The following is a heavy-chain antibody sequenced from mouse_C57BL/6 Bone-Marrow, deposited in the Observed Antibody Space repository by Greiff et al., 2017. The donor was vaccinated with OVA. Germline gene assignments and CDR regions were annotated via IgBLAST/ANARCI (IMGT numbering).Heavy chain of an antibody. CDR3: ASHYDYGDYAMDY. J-gene: IGHJ4*01. CDR2: IYPGSGST. D-gene: IGHD2-4*01. V-gene: IGHV1-55*01. Sequence: QVQLQQPGAELVKPGASVKMSCTASGYTFTSYWITWVKQRPGQGLEWIGDIYPGSGSTNYNEKFKSKATLTVDTSSSTAYMQLSSLTSEDSAVYYCASHYDYGDYAMDYWGQGTSVTVSS. CDR1: GYTFTSYW.